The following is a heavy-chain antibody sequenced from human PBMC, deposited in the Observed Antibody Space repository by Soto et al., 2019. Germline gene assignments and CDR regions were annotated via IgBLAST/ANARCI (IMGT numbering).Heavy chain of an antibody. CDR3: AREGGIVGATAADY. CDR2: IYYSGST. D-gene: IGHD1-26*01. J-gene: IGHJ4*02. CDR1: GGSISSGGYY. Sequence: QVQLQESGPGLVKPSQTLSLTCTVSGGSISSGGYYWSWIRQHPGKGLEWIGYIYYSGSTYYNPSLKSRGTISVDKSKNQFSLKLSSVTAADAAVYYCAREGGIVGATAADYWGQGTLVTVSS. V-gene: IGHV4-31*03.